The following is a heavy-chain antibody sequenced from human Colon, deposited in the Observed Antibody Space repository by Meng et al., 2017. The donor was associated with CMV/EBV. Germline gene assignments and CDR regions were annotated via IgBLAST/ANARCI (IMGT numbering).Heavy chain of an antibody. J-gene: IGHJ4*02. Sequence: GGSLRLSCAGSGFTFSNYPMNWVRQAPGKGLEWLSYISSGGSTIYYADSVKGRFTISRDNAKNSLYLQMNSLRAEDTAVYYCARDPDHDRYGSGRCLDYWGQGTLVTVSS. CDR3: ARDPDHDRYGSGRCLDY. CDR2: ISSGGSTI. CDR1: GFTFSNYP. D-gene: IGHD3-10*01. V-gene: IGHV3-48*04.